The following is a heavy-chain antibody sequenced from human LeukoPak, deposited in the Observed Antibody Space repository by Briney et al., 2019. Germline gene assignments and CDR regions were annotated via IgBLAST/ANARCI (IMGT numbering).Heavy chain of an antibody. Sequence: SETLSLTCTVSGGFISSYYWSWIRQPPGKGLEWIGYIYYSGSTNYNPSLKSRVTISVDTSKNQFSLKLSSVTAADTAVYYCATFPAAVAGTGYWGQGTLVTVSS. V-gene: IGHV4-59*08. CDR2: IYYSGST. CDR1: GGFISSYY. J-gene: IGHJ4*02. CDR3: ATFPAAVAGTGY. D-gene: IGHD6-19*01.